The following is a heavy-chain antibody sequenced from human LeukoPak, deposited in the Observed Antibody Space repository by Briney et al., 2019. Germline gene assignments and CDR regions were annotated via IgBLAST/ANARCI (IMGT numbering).Heavy chain of an antibody. CDR1: GYTFTRYD. CDR2: INPHCCNT. V-gene: IGHV1-8*01. D-gene: IGHD3-3*01. CDR3: EREQDFWSGYSD. J-gene: IGHJ4*02. Sequence: ASVKVSCKASGYTFTRYDINCVRQASRQGLEWMRCINPHCCNTLYTQKFQGRDTMTRNTSMSTAYMELSSLRSEERDVYCCEREQDFWSGYSDWGQGTLVTVSS.